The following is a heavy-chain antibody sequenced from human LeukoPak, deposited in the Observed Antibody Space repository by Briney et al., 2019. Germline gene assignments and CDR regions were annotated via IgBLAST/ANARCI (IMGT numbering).Heavy chain of an antibody. J-gene: IGHJ3*02. V-gene: IGHV4-59*01. D-gene: IGHD3-22*01. CDR3: ARGDSSGYYYLEEAAFDI. CDR1: GGSISSYY. Sequence: SETLSLTCTVSGGSISSYYWSWIRQPPGKGLEWIGYIYYSGSTNYNPSLKSRVTISVDTSKNQFSLKLSSVTAADTAVYYCARGDSSGYYYLEEAAFDIWGQGTMVTVSS. CDR2: IYYSGST.